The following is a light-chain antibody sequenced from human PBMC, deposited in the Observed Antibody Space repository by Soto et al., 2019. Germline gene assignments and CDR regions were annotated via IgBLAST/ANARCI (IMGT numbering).Light chain of an antibody. V-gene: IGKV1-5*01. CDR3: QQYLTYST. J-gene: IGKJ1*01. CDR2: GAS. Sequence: DIQMTQSPSTLSASIGATVTITCRARQSISTSLAWYQQKPGKAPKLLISGASTLEEGVPSRFRGGASGKVSTLTITSLQTDDFATDYCQQYLTYSTFGQGTKGDIK. CDR1: QSISTS.